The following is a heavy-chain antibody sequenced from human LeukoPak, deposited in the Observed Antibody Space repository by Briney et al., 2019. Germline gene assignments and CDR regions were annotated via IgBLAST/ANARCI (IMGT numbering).Heavy chain of an antibody. Sequence: GGSLRLSCAASGFTFSSYEMNWVRQAPGKGLEWVSYISSSGSTIYYADSVKGRFTISRDNDKNSLYLQMNSLRAEDTAVYYCAELGITMIGGVWGKGTTITISS. V-gene: IGHV3-48*03. CDR1: GFTFSSYE. CDR2: ISSSGSTI. J-gene: IGHJ6*04. CDR3: AELGITMIGGV. D-gene: IGHD3-10*02.